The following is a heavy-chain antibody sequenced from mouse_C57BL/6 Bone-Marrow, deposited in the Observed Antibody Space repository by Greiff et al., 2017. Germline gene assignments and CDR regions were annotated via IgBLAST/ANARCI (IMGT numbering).Heavy chain of an antibody. CDR2: IYPGGGYT. D-gene: IGHD2-4*01. CDR3: ARGLYYDYEGWYFDV. CDR1: GYTFTNYW. V-gene: IGHV1-63*01. Sequence: QVQLQQSGAELVRPGTSVKMSCKASGYTFTNYWIGWAKQRPGHGLEWIGDIYPGGGYTNYNEKFKGKATLTADKSSSTAYMQFSSLTSEDSAIYYCARGLYYDYEGWYFDVWGTGTTVTVSS. J-gene: IGHJ1*03.